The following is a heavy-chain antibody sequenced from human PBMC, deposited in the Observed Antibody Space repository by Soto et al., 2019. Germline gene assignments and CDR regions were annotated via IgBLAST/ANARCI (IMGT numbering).Heavy chain of an antibody. CDR1: GFTFSSYG. Sequence: GGSLRLSCAASGFTFSSYGMHWVRQAPGKGLEWGAVISYDGSNKYYADSVKGRFTISRDNSKNTLYLQMNSLRAEDTAVYYCAKAYSSSWYYFDYWGQGTLVTVSS. J-gene: IGHJ4*02. V-gene: IGHV3-30*18. D-gene: IGHD6-13*01. CDR3: AKAYSSSWYYFDY. CDR2: ISYDGSNK.